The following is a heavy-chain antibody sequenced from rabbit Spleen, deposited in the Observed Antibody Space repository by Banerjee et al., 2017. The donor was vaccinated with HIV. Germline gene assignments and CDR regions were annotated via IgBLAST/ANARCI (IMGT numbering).Heavy chain of an antibody. CDR1: GFTLSTYW. Sequence: QQQLEESGGGLVKPGGTLTLSCKASGFTLSTYWIWWVRQAPGKGLEWIACVNGGSSGTTHYANWAKGRFTVSKTSSTTVTLQVTSLTAADTATYFCARDLDGVIGWNFGWWGPGTLVTVS. J-gene: IGHJ4*01. CDR3: ARDLDGVIGWNFGW. CDR2: VNGGSSGTT. D-gene: IGHD1-1*01. V-gene: IGHV1S45*01.